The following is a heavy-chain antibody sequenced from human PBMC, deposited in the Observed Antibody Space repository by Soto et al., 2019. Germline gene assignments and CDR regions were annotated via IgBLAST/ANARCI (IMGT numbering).Heavy chain of an antibody. CDR3: ARIHPAAMASDY. CDR1: GGSISSYY. V-gene: IGHV4-59*01. D-gene: IGHD2-2*01. CDR2: IYYSGST. J-gene: IGHJ4*02. Sequence: SETLSLTCTVPGGSISSYYWSWIRQPPGKGLEWIGYIYYSGSTNYNPSLKSRVTISVDTSKNQFSLKLSSVTAADTAVYYCARIHPAAMASDYWGQGTLVTVSS.